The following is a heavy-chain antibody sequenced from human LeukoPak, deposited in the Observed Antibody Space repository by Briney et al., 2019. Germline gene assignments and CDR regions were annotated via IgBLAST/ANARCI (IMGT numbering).Heavy chain of an antibody. D-gene: IGHD2-21*01. J-gene: IGHJ3*02. CDR3: ARMWDAFDI. V-gene: IGHV4-38-2*02. Sequence: SETLSLTCTVSAYSISSGYYWGWIRQPPGKGLEWIGSIYHSGSTSYNPSHASRVTVSVDTSKNQISLNLSSVTAADTARYYCARMWDAFDIWGQGTMVTVSS. CDR2: IYHSGST. CDR1: AYSISSGYY.